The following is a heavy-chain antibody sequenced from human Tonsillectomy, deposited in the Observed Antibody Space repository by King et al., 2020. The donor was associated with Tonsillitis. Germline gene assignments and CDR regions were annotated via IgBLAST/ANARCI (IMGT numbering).Heavy chain of an antibody. CDR1: AFTFSSYP. J-gene: IGHJ4*02. D-gene: IGHD3-10*01. V-gene: IGHV3-23*04. CDR3: AKDIYGSGSYYNFDY. Sequence: VQLVESGGGLVQPGGSLRLSCAASAFTFSSYPMSWVRQAPGKGLEGVSAIRGRGGSKSYADSVKGRFTISRDNSKNTLYLQMNSLRAEDTAVYYCAKDIYGSGSYYNFDYWGQGTLVTVSS. CDR2: IRGRGGSK.